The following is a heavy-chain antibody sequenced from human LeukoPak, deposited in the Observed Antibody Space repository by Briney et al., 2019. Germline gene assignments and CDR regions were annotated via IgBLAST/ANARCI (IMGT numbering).Heavy chain of an antibody. V-gene: IGHV4-39*07. CDR1: GGSISSSSYY. Sequence: SETLSLTCTVSGGSISSSSYYWGWIRQPPGKGLEWIGSIYYSGSTYYNPSLKSRVTISVDTSKNQFSLKLSSVTAADTAVYYCARASPSGYDYAFDIWGQGTMVTVSS. CDR3: ARASPSGYDYAFDI. CDR2: IYYSGST. J-gene: IGHJ3*02. D-gene: IGHD5-12*01.